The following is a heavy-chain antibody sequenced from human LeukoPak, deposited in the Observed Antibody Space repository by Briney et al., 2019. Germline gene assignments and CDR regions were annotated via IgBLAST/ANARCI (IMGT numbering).Heavy chain of an antibody. J-gene: IGHJ4*02. V-gene: IGHV5-51*01. CDR2: IHSADSYT. CDR3: AGARHGDYRWDY. D-gene: IGHD4-17*01. CDR1: GYSFTNYW. Sequence: GESLKISCKDSGYSFTNYWIGWVRQMPGKGLEWMGIIHSADSYTKYSPSFQGQVTISADKSISTAYLQWSGLKASDTAMYYCAGARHGDYRWDYWGQGTLVTVSS.